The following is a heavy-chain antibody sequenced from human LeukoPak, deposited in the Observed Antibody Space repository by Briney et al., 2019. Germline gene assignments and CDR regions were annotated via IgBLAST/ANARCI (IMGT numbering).Heavy chain of an antibody. CDR2: IYYSGST. D-gene: IGHD2-2*01. V-gene: IGHV4-59*01. CDR1: GGSFSGYY. J-gene: IGHJ5*02. CDR3: ARYQLLFRRRWFDP. Sequence: SETLSLTCAVYGGSFSGYYWSWIRQPPGKGLEWIGYIYYSGSTNYNPSLKSRVTISVDTSKNQFSLKPSSVTAADTAVYYCARYQLLFRRRWFDPWGQGTLVTVSS.